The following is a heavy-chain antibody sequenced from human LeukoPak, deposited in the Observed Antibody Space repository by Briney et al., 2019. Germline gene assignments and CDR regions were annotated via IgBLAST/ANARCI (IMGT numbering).Heavy chain of an antibody. Sequence: PSETLSLTCTVSGYSISSGYCWGWIRQPPGKGLGWIGSIYHSGSTYYNPSLKSRVTISVDTSKNQCSLKLSSVTAADTAVYYCASLGGTLADHWGQGTLVTVSS. CDR1: GYSISSGYC. J-gene: IGHJ5*02. CDR2: IYHSGST. CDR3: ASLGGTLADH. V-gene: IGHV4-38-2*02. D-gene: IGHD3-16*01.